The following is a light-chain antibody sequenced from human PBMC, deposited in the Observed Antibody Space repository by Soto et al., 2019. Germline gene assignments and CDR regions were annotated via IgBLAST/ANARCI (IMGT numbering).Light chain of an antibody. CDR3: QQAFTFPPT. Sequence: DIQMTQSPSSVSASVGDRLIITCRASQFISGWLAWYQQRPGKAPDLLISGASTLQSGVPSRFSGSGSGTDFTLTIISLQPEDFATYYCQQAFTFPPTFGQGTRVEVK. CDR2: GAS. V-gene: IGKV1-12*01. J-gene: IGKJ1*01. CDR1: QFISGW.